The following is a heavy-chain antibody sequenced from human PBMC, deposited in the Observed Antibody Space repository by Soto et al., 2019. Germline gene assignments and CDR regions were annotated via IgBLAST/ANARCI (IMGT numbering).Heavy chain of an antibody. J-gene: IGHJ5*02. CDR1: GGSISSYY. CDR2: IYYSGST. CDR3: ARNLCGGDCYSSWFDL. Sequence: PSETLSLTCTVSGGSISSYYWSWIRQPPGKGLEWIGYIYYSGSTNYNPSLKSRVTISVDTSKNQFSLKLSSVTAADTAVYYCARNLCGGDCYSSWFDLWGQGTLVTVSS. V-gene: IGHV4-59*08. D-gene: IGHD2-21*01.